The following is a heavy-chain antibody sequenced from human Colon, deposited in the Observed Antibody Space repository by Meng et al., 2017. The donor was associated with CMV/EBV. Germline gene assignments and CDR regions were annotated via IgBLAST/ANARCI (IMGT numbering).Heavy chain of an antibody. V-gene: IGHV3-30*03. CDR1: GFRFSLFV. Sequence: GGSLRLSCAASGFRFSLFVIHWVRQSPGKGLESVAVISYDGSSEFYAESVKGRFTISRDNSKNTVSLLMNSLRPDDTALYYCARSVTLSSAFDFWGQGTLVTVSS. CDR3: ARSVTLSSAFDF. CDR2: ISYDGSSE. D-gene: IGHD3-16*01. J-gene: IGHJ4*02.